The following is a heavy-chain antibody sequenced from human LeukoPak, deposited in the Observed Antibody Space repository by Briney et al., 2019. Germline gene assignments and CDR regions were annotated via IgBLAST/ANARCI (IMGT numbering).Heavy chain of an antibody. CDR3: AKDRCSNGIGCYYYYMDV. CDR1: GFAFSSYG. J-gene: IGHJ6*03. V-gene: IGHV3-30*02. D-gene: IGHD2-8*01. CDR2: IQYDGSNE. Sequence: GGSLRLSCAASGFAFSSYGMHWVRQAPGKGLEWVAYIQYDGSNEQYADSVKGRFSISRDSSKNILYLQMNSLRAEDTAMYYCAKDRCSNGIGCYYYYMDVWGKGTTVTISS.